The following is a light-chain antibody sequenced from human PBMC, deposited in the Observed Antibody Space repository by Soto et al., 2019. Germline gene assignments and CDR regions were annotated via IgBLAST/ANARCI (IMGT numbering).Light chain of an antibody. Sequence: QAVVTQEPSLTVSPGGTVTLTYGSSTGAVTSGHYPYWFQQKPGQAPRTLIYDTTNKHSWTPARFSGSLLEGKAALTLSGAQPEDEAEYYCLLSYNAEKVFGTGTKVTVL. V-gene: IGLV7-46*01. CDR3: LLSYNAEKV. CDR1: TGAVTSGHY. CDR2: DTT. J-gene: IGLJ1*01.